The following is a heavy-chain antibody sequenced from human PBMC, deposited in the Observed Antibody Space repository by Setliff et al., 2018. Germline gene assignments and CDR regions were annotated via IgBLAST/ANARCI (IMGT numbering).Heavy chain of an antibody. V-gene: IGHV3-7*03. D-gene: IGHD3-10*01. CDR1: GFTFSTYW. J-gene: IGHJ5*02. CDR2: IKQDGSEK. Sequence: GGSLRLSCAASGFTFSTYWMTWVRQAPGKGLEWVANIKQDGSEKYYVDSVKGRFTISRDNSKNTLYLQMNSLRAEDTAVYYCAKNGFGVVALGVNNWFDPWGQGTLVTVSS. CDR3: AKNGFGVVALGVNNWFDP.